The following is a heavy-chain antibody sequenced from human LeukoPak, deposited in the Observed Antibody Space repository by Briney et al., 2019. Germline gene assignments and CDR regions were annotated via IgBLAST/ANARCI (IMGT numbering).Heavy chain of an antibody. J-gene: IGHJ4*02. V-gene: IGHV1-69*13. D-gene: IGHD3-10*01. CDR1: GGTFSSYA. Sequence: SVKVSCKAPGGTFSSYAISWVRQAPGQGLEWMGGIIPIFGTANYAQKFQGRVTITADESTSTAYMELSSLRSEDTAVYYCARGDYYGSGSYYAYWGQGTLVTVSS. CDR3: ARGDYYGSGSYYAY. CDR2: IIPIFGTA.